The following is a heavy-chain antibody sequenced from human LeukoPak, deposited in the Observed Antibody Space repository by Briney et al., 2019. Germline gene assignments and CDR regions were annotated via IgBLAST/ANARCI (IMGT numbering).Heavy chain of an antibody. Sequence: ASVKVSCTASGYTFTSYYMHWVRQAPGQGLEWMGIINPSGGSTSYAQKFQGRVTMTRDMSTSTVYMELSSLRSEDTAVYYCARLMGDSSGYSYFDYWGQGTLVTVSS. V-gene: IGHV1-46*01. CDR3: ARLMGDSSGYSYFDY. CDR2: INPSGGST. J-gene: IGHJ4*02. D-gene: IGHD3-22*01. CDR1: GYTFTSYY.